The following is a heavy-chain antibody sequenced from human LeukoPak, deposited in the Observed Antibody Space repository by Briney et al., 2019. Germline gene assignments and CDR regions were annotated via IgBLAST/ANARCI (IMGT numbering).Heavy chain of an antibody. CDR2: ISGSGGST. V-gene: IGHV3-23*01. CDR3: AKAMGATLFDY. CDR1: GFTFSTYA. D-gene: IGHD1-26*01. Sequence: GSLRLSCAASGFTFSTYARTWVRQAPGKGLEWVSGISGSGGSTYYADSVKGRFTISRDNSKNTLYLQMNSLRAGDTAVYYCAKAMGATLFDYWGQGTLVTVSS. J-gene: IGHJ4*02.